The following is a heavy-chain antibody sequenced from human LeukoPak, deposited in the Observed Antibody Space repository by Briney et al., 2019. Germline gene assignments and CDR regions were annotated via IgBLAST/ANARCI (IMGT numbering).Heavy chain of an antibody. CDR3: ARHLSYYESIGDPPGV. V-gene: IGHV4-59*08. D-gene: IGHD3-22*01. CDR2: IYDSGST. CDR1: GGSISSYY. Sequence: SETLSLTCTVSGGSISSYYWSWIRQPPGKGLEWIGYIYDSGSTNYDPSLKSRVTISVDTSKNQISLKLSSVTAADTAVYYCARHLSYYESIGDPPGVWGQGTTVIVSS. J-gene: IGHJ6*02.